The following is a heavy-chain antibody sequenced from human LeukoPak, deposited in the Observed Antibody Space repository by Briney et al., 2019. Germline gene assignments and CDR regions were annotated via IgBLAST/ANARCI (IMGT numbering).Heavy chain of an antibody. CDR3: ASGYVFCSGHCGWFFP. CDR1: GFTFSSYG. D-gene: IGHD3-3*01. CDR2: IRYDGSEK. J-gene: IGHJ5*02. Sequence: GGSLRLSCAASGFTFSSYGMHWVRQAPGKGLEWVAFIRYDGSEKYYVDSVKGRFTISRDNAKNSLYLQMNSLRAEDTAVYYCASGYVFCSGHCGWFFPSGQGTMVTVSS. V-gene: IGHV3-30*02.